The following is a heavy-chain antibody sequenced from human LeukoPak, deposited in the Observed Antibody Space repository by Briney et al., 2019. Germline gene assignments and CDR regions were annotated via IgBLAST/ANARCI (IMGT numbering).Heavy chain of an antibody. D-gene: IGHD2-2*02. CDR2: MYNSEST. CDR1: GGSINTYY. Sequence: SETLSLTCTISGGSINTYYWSWIRQPPGKGLEWIAYMYNSESTKYNPSLNSRVTISVDTSKNQFSLKLSSVTAADTAVYYCTRSRERYCTSGSCYIDLQARWGQGTLVTVSS. V-gene: IGHV4-59*08. J-gene: IGHJ4*02. CDR3: TRSRERYCTSGSCYIDLQAR.